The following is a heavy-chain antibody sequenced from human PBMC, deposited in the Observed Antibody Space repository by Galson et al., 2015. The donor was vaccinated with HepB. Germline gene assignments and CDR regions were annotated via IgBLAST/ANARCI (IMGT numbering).Heavy chain of an antibody. V-gene: IGHV7-4-1*02. D-gene: IGHD7-27*01. CDR3: ARAPWGFQNYLDQ. Sequence: SVNVSCKASGYTLSSYTMNWVRQAPGQGPEWMGWINTNTGNPTYAQGFTGRFVFSLDTSVCTTYLEISSLKAEDSAVYYCARAPWGFQNYLDQWGQGTLVTVSS. J-gene: IGHJ4*02. CDR2: INTNTGNP. CDR1: GYTLSSYT.